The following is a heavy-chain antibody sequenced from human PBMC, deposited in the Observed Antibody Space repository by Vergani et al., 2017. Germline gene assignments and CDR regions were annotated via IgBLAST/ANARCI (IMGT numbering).Heavy chain of an antibody. CDR1: GFTFDDYA. CDR3: AKWSGPGSWSGWFGY. Sequence: EVQLVESGGGLVQPGRSLRLSCAASGFTFDDYAMHWVRQAPGKGLEWVSGISWNSGSIGYADSVKGRFTISRDNAKNSLYLQMNSRRAEDTALYYCAKWSGPGSWSGWFGYWGQGTLVTVSS. V-gene: IGHV3-9*01. CDR2: ISWNSGSI. J-gene: IGHJ4*02. D-gene: IGHD6-13*01.